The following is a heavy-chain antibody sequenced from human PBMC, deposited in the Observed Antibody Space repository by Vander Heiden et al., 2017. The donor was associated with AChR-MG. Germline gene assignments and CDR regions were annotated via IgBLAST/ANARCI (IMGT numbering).Heavy chain of an antibody. CDR2: IIPIFGTA. CDR1: VGTFSSYA. CDR3: ASHPLEAKFDY. V-gene: IGHV1-69*01. Sequence: QVQLVQSGAEVKKPGSSLKVSCKASVGTFSSYAISWVRQAPGQGLEGMGGIIPIFGTANYAQKFQGRGTITADESTSTAYMELSSLRSEDTAVYYCASHPLEAKFDYWGQGTLVTVSS. J-gene: IGHJ4*02.